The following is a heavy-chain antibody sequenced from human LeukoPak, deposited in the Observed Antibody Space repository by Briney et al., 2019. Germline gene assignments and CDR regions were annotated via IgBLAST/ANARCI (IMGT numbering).Heavy chain of an antibody. Sequence: PGGSLRLSCAASGFTFENYWMSWVRQVPRKGPEWVANIKQDGSVEHYLDSVKGRFIISRDNAKNSLFLQMNSLIAEDTAVYYCARWAGVTDQWGQGTLVTVSS. CDR1: GFTFENYW. J-gene: IGHJ4*02. CDR3: ARWAGVTDQ. CDR2: IKQDGSVE. V-gene: IGHV3-7*01. D-gene: IGHD5-18*01.